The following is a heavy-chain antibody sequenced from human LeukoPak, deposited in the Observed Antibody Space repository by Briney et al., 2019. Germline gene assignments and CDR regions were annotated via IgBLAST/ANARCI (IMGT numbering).Heavy chain of an antibody. CDR3: ARGLSYYDSSGYYLNWFDP. CDR1: GFTFSSYS. Sequence: GGSLRLSCAASGFTFSSYSMNWVRQAPGKGLEWVSSISSSSSYIYYADSVKGRFTISRDNAKSSLYLQMNSLRAEDTAVYYCARGLSYYDSSGYYLNWFDPWGQGTLVTVSS. J-gene: IGHJ5*02. D-gene: IGHD3-22*01. CDR2: ISSSSSYI. V-gene: IGHV3-21*01.